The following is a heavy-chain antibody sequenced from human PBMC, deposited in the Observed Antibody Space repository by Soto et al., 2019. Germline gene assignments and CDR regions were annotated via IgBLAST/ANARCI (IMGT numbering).Heavy chain of an antibody. CDR3: ARDIVVVPAAMVYYYYGMDV. Sequence: GGSLRLFCAASGFTFSSYWMSWVRQAPGKGLEWVANIKQDGSEKYYVDSVKGRFTISRDNAKNSLYLQMNSLRAEDTAVYYCARDIVVVPAAMVYYYYGMDVWGQGTTVTVS. CDR1: GFTFSSYW. J-gene: IGHJ6*02. D-gene: IGHD2-2*01. CDR2: IKQDGSEK. V-gene: IGHV3-7*04.